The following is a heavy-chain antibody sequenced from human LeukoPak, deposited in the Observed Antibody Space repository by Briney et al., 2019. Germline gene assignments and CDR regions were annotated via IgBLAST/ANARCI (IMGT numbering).Heavy chain of an antibody. Sequence: GGSLRLSCVASGFTFDDYAMHWVRQVPVKGLEWVSGISWNSGTMGYAASVKGRFTISRDNAKNSLYLQMDGLKSEDTAFYYCAKSWQQLAPIDHWGQGTLVTVSS. CDR2: ISWNSGTM. CDR1: GFTFDDYA. D-gene: IGHD6-13*01. V-gene: IGHV3-9*01. J-gene: IGHJ4*02. CDR3: AKSWQQLAPIDH.